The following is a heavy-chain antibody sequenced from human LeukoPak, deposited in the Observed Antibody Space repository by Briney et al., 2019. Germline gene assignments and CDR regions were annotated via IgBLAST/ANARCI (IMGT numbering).Heavy chain of an antibody. CDR2: IYSSGSI. V-gene: IGHV4-59*08. CDR1: GGSLSSYY. CDR3: ARHFAF. J-gene: IGHJ4*02. Sequence: SETLSPTCTVFGGSLSSYYWVWVRQPPGKGLEWIGLIYSSGSIKYNPSLKSRLTISLDTSKNQISLKLTSVTAADTAIYYCARHFAFWGPGTLVTVSS.